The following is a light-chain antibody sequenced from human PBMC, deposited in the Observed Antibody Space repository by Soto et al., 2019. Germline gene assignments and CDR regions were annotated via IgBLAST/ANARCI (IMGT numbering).Light chain of an antibody. CDR2: DAS. CDR1: QSVSSY. CDR3: QQRSNWPPYMYT. J-gene: IGKJ2*01. Sequence: EIVLTQSPATLSLSPGERATLSCRASQSVSSYLAWYQRKPGQAPRLLIYDASNRATGIPARFSGSGSGTDFTLTISSLEPEDFAVYYCQQRSNWPPYMYTFGQGTKLEIK. V-gene: IGKV3-11*01.